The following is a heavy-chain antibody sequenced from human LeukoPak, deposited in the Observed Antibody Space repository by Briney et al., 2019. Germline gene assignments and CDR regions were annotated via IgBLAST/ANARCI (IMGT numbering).Heavy chain of an antibody. J-gene: IGHJ6*02. D-gene: IGHD1-1*01. V-gene: IGHV3-74*01. CDR2: IDSDGSGT. CDR3: ASRTSWYYGLDV. Sequence: PGGSLRLSCSASGLTLSGYWMHWVRQIPGKGLVWVSRIDSDGSGTSYADSVKGRFTISREIGKNSLYLQIHSLRAEDTAVYYCASRTSWYYGLDVWGQGTTVTVSS. CDR1: GLTLSGYW.